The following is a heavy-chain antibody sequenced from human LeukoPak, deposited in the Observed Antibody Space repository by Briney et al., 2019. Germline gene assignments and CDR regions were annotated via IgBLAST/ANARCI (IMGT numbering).Heavy chain of an antibody. V-gene: IGHV1-18*01. CDR2: ISAYNANT. D-gene: IGHD3-22*01. CDR3: ATVVTMIVVVRDAFDI. Sequence: ASVKVSCKASAYTFTSYGISWVRQAPGQGLEWMGWISAYNANTNYAQKLQGRVTMTTDTSTDTAYMELSSLRSEDTAVYYCATVVTMIVVVRDAFDIWGQGTMVTVSS. CDR1: AYTFTSYG. J-gene: IGHJ3*02.